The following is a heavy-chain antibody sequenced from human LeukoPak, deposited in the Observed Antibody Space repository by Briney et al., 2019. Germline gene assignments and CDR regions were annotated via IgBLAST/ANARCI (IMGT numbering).Heavy chain of an antibody. CDR2: VYYSGST. V-gene: IGHV4-39*01. J-gene: IGHJ4*02. Sequence: SETLSLTCTVSGGSISDSILYWGWIRQPPGKGLEWIASVYYSGSTYSNPSLKSRVTISVDTSKNQFSLKLRSVTAADRGLYFCARLSGHPNNGRFDYWGQGALVTVSS. CDR3: ARLSGHPNNGRFDY. D-gene: IGHD6-19*01. CDR1: GGSISDSILY.